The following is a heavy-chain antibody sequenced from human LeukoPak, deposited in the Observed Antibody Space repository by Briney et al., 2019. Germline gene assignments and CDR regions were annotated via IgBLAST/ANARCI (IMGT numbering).Heavy chain of an antibody. J-gene: IGHJ4*02. Sequence: ASVKVSXKASGYTFTGYYMHWVRQAPGQGLEWMGWINPNGGGTNYAQKFQGRVTMTRDTSISTAYMELSRLRSDETAVYYCARDLAVSGELLQVYWGQGTPVTVSS. CDR1: GYTFTGYY. V-gene: IGHV1-2*02. CDR3: ARDLAVSGELLQVY. CDR2: INPNGGGT. D-gene: IGHD1-26*01.